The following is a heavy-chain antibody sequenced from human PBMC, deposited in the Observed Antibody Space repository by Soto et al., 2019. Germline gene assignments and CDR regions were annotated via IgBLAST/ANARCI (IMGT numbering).Heavy chain of an antibody. CDR3: ARDKITDLFDY. Sequence: LSETLSLTCAVYGGSFSGYYWTWIRQPPGTGLEWIGEINHSGSTNYNPSLKSRVTISVDTSKNQFSLKLTSVTAADTAVYYCARDKITDLFDYWGQGTLVTVSS. CDR2: INHSGST. J-gene: IGHJ4*02. V-gene: IGHV4-34*01. D-gene: IGHD3-10*01. CDR1: GGSFSGYY.